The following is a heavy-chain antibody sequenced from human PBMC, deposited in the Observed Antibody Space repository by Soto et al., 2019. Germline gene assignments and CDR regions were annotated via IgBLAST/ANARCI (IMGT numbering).Heavy chain of an antibody. CDR2: INSGSNYI. D-gene: IGHD7-27*01. Sequence: EVQLVESGGGLVKPGGSLRLSCAASGFTFSSYTMHWVRQAPGKGLEWVSCINSGSNYIYYADSVKGQFTVSRDNARNSLYLQMNSLRADDTAVYYCALGCVEDSDAFEVWGQGTMVTVSS. CDR1: GFTFSSYT. V-gene: IGHV3-21*02. CDR3: ALGCVEDSDAFEV. J-gene: IGHJ3*01.